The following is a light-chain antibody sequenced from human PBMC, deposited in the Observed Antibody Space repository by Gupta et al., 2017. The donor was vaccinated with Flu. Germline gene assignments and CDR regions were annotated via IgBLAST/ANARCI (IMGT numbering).Light chain of an antibody. CDR3: MQSLQDPRT. J-gene: IGKJ1*01. Sequence: IVMTHTLLSLSVTPGQPASISCKSSQSLLHSDGKTYLYWYLQKPGQPPQLLIYAVSNRFSGVPERVSGSGSGTEFTLKIRRVKAEDVGIYYCMQSLQDPRTFGQETRVEIK. V-gene: IGKV2D-29*01. CDR2: AVS. CDR1: QSLLHSDGKTY.